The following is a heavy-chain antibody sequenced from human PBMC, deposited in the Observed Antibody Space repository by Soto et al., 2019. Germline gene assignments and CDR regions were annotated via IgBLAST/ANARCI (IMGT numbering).Heavy chain of an antibody. CDR3: AKDAYYYNSSGYYLRYFAY. D-gene: IGHD3-22*01. CDR1: VFTFSSYA. V-gene: IGHV3-23*01. J-gene: IGHJ4*02. Sequence: VGSLRLSCAASVFTFSSYAMSWVRQAPGKGLEWVSAISGSGGSTYYADSVKGRFTISRDNSKNTLYLQMNSLRAEDTAVYYCAKDAYYYNSSGYYLRYFAYGAQGT. CDR2: ISGSGGST.